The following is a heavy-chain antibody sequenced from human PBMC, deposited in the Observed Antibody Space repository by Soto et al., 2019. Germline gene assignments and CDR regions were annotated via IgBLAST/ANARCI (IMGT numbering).Heavy chain of an antibody. D-gene: IGHD3-10*01. CDR1: GGSFSGYY. J-gene: IGHJ6*02. CDR2: INHSGST. CDR3: ARVFYGSGNGMDV. Sequence: SETLSLTCAVYGGSFSGYYWSWIRQPPGKGLEWIGEINHSGSTNYNPSLKSRVTISVDTSKNQFSLKLSSVTAADTAVYYCARVFYGSGNGMDVWGQGTTVTVSS. V-gene: IGHV4-34*01.